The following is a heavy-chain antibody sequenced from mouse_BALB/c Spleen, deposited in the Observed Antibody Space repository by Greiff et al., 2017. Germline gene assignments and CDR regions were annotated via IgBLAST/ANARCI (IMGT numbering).Heavy chain of an antibody. CDR3: ARLLIHYYGYGAMDY. CDR1: GFTFSSYS. V-gene: IGHV5-6-5*01. J-gene: IGHJ4*01. Sequence: DVKLVESGGGLVKPGGSLKLSCAASGFTFSSYSMSWVRQTPEKRLEWVASISSGGSTYYPDSVKGRFTISRDNARNILYLQMSSLRSEDTAMYYCARLLIHYYGYGAMDYWGQGTSVTVSA. D-gene: IGHD1-2*01. CDR2: ISSGGST.